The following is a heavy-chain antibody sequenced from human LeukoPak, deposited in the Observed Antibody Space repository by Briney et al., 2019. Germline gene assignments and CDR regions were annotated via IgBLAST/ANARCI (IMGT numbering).Heavy chain of an antibody. CDR1: GFTFSSYT. CDR2: ISSSSSYI. V-gene: IGHV3-21*01. J-gene: IGHJ3*02. CDR3: ARDCSSTSCNDAFDI. Sequence: GGSLRLSCAASGFTFSSYTMNWVRQAPGKGLEWVSYISSSSSYIYYADSVKGRFTISRDNAKNSLYLQMNSLRAEDTAVYYCARDCSSTSCNDAFDIWGQGTMVTVSS. D-gene: IGHD2-2*01.